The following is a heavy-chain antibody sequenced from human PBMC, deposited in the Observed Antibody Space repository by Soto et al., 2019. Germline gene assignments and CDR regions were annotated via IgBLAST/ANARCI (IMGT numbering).Heavy chain of an antibody. J-gene: IGHJ6*02. CDR1: GYTFTSYA. D-gene: IGHD3-10*02. CDR3: SGSYSYYGMDV. CDR2: INAGNGNT. Sequence: QVQLVQSGAEEKKPGASVKVSCKASGYTFTSYAMHWVRQAPGQRLEWMGWINAGNGNTKYSQKFQGRVTITRDTXXXXXXXXXXXXXXXXXXXXXCSGSYSYYGMDVWGQGTTVTVSS. V-gene: IGHV1-3*05.